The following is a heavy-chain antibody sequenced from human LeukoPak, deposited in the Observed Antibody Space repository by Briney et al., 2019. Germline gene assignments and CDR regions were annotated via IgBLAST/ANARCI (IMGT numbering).Heavy chain of an antibody. J-gene: IGHJ4*01. D-gene: IGHD3-16*01. CDR3: ATMVGPRFGTYYFDF. V-gene: IGHV3-21*01. CDR1: GFSFSDYA. Sequence: GGSLRLSCVGSGFSFSDYALEWVRQPPGKGLEWVASITPKSDYIYYTPSVKGRFTISRDNARRSVYLQMNSLRSDDTALYYCATMVGPRFGTYYFDFWGQGVQVTVSS. CDR2: ITPKSDYI.